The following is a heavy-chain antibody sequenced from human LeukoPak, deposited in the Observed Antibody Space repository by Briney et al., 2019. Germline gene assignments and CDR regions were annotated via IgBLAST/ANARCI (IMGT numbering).Heavy chain of an antibody. CDR1: GFSLSTNGVG. V-gene: IGHV2-5*02. Sequence: SGLTLVKPTQTLTLTCTFSGFSLSTNGVGVGWIRQPPVQPLECLALIYWDDDKRYSPSLNSRLTVTRATSKNQVVLTMTNMDPVDTATYYCAHRRGYYNSSGYSAFDIWGQGTLVTVSS. CDR2: IYWDDDK. CDR3: AHRRGYYNSSGYSAFDI. J-gene: IGHJ3*02. D-gene: IGHD3-22*01.